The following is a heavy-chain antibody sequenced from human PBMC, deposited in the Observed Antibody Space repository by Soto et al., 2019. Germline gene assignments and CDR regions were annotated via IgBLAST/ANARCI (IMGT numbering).Heavy chain of an antibody. CDR1: GYSFTTDW. Sequence: GESLKISCKGSGYSFTTDWIGWVRQVPGKGLEWLGIIYPGDSETRYSSSFQGPVTMSVDKSLSTAYLEWSTLEASDSGTYFCARPPGPADAFDMWGQGTVVTVSS. CDR2: IYPGDSET. J-gene: IGHJ3*02. CDR3: ARPPGPADAFDM. V-gene: IGHV5-51*01.